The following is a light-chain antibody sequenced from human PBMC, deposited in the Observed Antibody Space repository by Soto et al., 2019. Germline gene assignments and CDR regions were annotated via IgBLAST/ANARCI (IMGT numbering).Light chain of an antibody. V-gene: IGKV1-5*01. J-gene: IGKJ1*01. Sequence: DIQMTQSPATLSSSEGDRVIITCRASQSISSWLAWYQQKPGKAPNLLIYDASSLESGVPSRFSGSGSGTEFTLTISSLQPDDFATYYCQQYQSSWAFGQGTKVDIK. CDR3: QQYQSSWA. CDR1: QSISSW. CDR2: DAS.